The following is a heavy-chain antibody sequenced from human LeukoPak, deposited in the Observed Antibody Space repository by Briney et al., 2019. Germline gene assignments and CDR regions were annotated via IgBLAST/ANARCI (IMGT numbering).Heavy chain of an antibody. V-gene: IGHV4-34*01. CDR3: ARGGGSGYTYNWFDP. J-gene: IGHJ5*02. Sequence: SETLSLTCTVYGGSFSGYYWSWIRQPPGKGLEWIGEINHSGSTNYNPSLKSRVTISVDTSKNQFSLKLSSVTAADTAVYYCARGGGSGYTYNWFDPWGQGTLVTVSS. CDR2: INHSGST. D-gene: IGHD5-24*01. CDR1: GGSFSGYY.